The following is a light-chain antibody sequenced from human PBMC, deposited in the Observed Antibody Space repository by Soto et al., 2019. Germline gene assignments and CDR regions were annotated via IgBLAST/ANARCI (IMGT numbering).Light chain of an antibody. CDR2: AGS. CDR1: QSISSY. Sequence: DIQMTQSPSSLSASVGDRVTITCRASQSISSYLNWYQQKPGKAPKLLIYAGSSLQSGVPSRFSGSGSGTDFTFTISSLQPEDFATYYFQQSYSTPYTFGQGTKLEIK. J-gene: IGKJ2*01. CDR3: QQSYSTPYT. V-gene: IGKV1-39*01.